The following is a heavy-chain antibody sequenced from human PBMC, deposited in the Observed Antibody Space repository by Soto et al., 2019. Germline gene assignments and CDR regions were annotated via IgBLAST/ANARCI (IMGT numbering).Heavy chain of an antibody. V-gene: IGHV5-51*01. J-gene: IGHJ4*02. Sequence: GESLTISCKASGYSFTSYWIGGVRQMPGKGLEWMGIIYFSDSDTKYSPSFQGQVTISADKSISTAYLQWSSLKASDTAMYYCASSGSYYKDFDYWGQGTLLTVSS. CDR3: ASSGSYYKDFDY. CDR2: IYFSDSDT. CDR1: GYSFTSYW. D-gene: IGHD3-10*01.